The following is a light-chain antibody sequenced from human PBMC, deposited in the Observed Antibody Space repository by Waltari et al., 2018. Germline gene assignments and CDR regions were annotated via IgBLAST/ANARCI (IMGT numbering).Light chain of an antibody. Sequence: DIQMTQSPSSLSASVGDRVIITCRASQGISNYLAWYQQKPGKIPKLLIYGATTLQSGAPSRFIGSGSGTDFTLTISSLQPEDVATFFCQRYNSAPLTFGGGTKVEI. CDR2: GAT. V-gene: IGKV1-27*01. J-gene: IGKJ4*01. CDR1: QGISNY. CDR3: QRYNSAPLT.